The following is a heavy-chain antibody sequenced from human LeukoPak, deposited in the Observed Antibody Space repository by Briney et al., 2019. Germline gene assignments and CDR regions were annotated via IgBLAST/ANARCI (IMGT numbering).Heavy chain of an antibody. Sequence: GGSLRLSCAASGFTFSSYSMNWVRQAPGKGLEWVSSISTGSDYIYYADSVEGRFAISRDNSKNTLYLQMNSLRAGDTAVYYCAKYQLPGLRFFDYWGQGTLVTVSS. J-gene: IGHJ4*02. CDR3: AKYQLPGLRFFDY. CDR2: ISTGSDYI. D-gene: IGHD2-2*01. V-gene: IGHV3-21*04. CDR1: GFTFSSYS.